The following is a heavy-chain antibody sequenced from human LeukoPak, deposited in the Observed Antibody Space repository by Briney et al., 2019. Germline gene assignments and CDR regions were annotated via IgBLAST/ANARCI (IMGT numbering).Heavy chain of an antibody. CDR3: AKDKTTVTL. CDR1: GFTFSSYA. Sequence: GALRLSCAASGFTFSSYAMSWVRQAPGKGLEWVSAISASGGSTNYADSVKGRFTISRDTSKDTLYLQMNSLRAEDTAVYYCAKDKTTVTLWGQGTQVTVSS. D-gene: IGHD4-11*01. CDR2: ISASGGST. V-gene: IGHV3-23*01. J-gene: IGHJ4*02.